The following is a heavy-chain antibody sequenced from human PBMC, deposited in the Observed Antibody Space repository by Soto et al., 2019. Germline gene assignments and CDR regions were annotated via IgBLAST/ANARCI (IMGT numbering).Heavy chain of an antibody. CDR3: ASDADGGGYYYTY. D-gene: IGHD3-22*01. J-gene: IGHJ4*02. CDR1: GDSMSSGSYY. V-gene: IGHV4-31*03. CDR2: IYNSGAT. Sequence: QVQLQESGPGLVKPSQTLSLTCSVSGDSMSSGSYYWSWIRQHPGKGLEWIGYIYNSGATYYNPSLKSRVTISVDTSKSKCSLKLSSVTAADTAVYYCASDADGGGYYYTYWGQGTMVTVSS.